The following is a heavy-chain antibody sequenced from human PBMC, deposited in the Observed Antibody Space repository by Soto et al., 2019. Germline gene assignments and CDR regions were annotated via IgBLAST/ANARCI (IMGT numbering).Heavy chain of an antibody. J-gene: IGHJ4*02. CDR1: GGSISSGDYY. CDR2: IYYSGST. Sequence: QVQLQESGPGLVKPSQTLSLTCTVSGGSISSGDYYWSWIRQPPGKGLEWIGYIYYSGSTYYNLSPKSRVTISVDTSKNQFSLKLSSVTAADTAVYYWARVQRILKDRSGYYYTYYFDYWGQGTLVTVSS. V-gene: IGHV4-30-4*01. D-gene: IGHD3-22*01. CDR3: ARVQRILKDRSGYYYTYYFDY.